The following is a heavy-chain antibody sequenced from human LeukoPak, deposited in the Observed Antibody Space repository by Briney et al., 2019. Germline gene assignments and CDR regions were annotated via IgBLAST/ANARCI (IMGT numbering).Heavy chain of an antibody. CDR1: GGSISSSSYY. CDR2: IYYSGST. J-gene: IGHJ5*02. D-gene: IGHD2-21*02. V-gene: IGHV4-39*07. CDR3: GGDRGWFDP. Sequence: SETLSPTCTVSGGSISSSSYYWGWIRQPPGKGLEWIGSIYYSGSTYYNPSLKSRVTISVDTSKNQFSLKLSSVTAADTAVYYCGGDRGWFDPWGQGTLVTVSS.